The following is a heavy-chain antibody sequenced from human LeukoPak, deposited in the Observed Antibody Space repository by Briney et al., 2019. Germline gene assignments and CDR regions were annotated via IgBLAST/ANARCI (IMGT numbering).Heavy chain of an antibody. CDR1: GYTFTTYT. CDR3: TRGAKFRFYGSGTYYTSLPFDP. V-gene: IGHV1-3*03. D-gene: IGHD3-10*01. J-gene: IGHJ5*02. Sequence: ASVKVSCKASGYTFTTYTIHWVRQAPGQGLEWMGWINTGNGHTKYSQEFQDRVTITRDTSASTAYMELSSLRSDDMAIYFCTRGAKFRFYGSGTYYTSLPFDPWGQGTLVTVSS. CDR2: INTGNGHT.